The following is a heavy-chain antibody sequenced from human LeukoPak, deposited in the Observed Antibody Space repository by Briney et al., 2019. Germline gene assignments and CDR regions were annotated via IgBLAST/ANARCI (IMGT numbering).Heavy chain of an antibody. CDR3: ERDQWLRLYYFDY. V-gene: IGHV1-3*01. CDR1: GYTFTSYA. Sequence: ASVNVSCKASGYTFTSYAMHWVRQAPGQRLEWMGWINAGNGNTKYSQKFQGRVTITRDTSASTAYMELSSLRSEDTAVYYCERDQWLRLYYFDYWGQGTLVTVSS. CDR2: INAGNGNT. J-gene: IGHJ4*02. D-gene: IGHD5-12*01.